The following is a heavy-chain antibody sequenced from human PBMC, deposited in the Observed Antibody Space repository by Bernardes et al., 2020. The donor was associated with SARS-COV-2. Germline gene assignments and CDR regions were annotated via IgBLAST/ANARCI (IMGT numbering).Heavy chain of an antibody. Sequence: GSLRLSCAASGFTFSSYSMNWVRQAPGKGLEWVSSISSSSSYIYYADSVKGRFTISRDNAKNSLYLQMNSLRAEDTAVYYCASVLGDYRYYYYYGMDVWGQGTTVTVSS. CDR3: ASVLGDYRYYYYYGMDV. J-gene: IGHJ6*02. D-gene: IGHD4-17*01. V-gene: IGHV3-21*01. CDR2: ISSSSSYI. CDR1: GFTFSSYS.